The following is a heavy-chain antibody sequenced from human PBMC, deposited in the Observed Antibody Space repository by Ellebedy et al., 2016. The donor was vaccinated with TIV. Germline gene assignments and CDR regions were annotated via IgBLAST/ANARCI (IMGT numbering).Heavy chain of an antibody. CDR3: VKIPRLRFFEWPAWYFDS. V-gene: IGHV3-11*06. CDR1: GFTFSDYY. J-gene: IGHJ4*02. D-gene: IGHD3-3*01. Sequence: GESLKISCAASGFTFSDYYMSWIRQAPGKGLEWVSHISGTGSHTNYADSVRGRFTISRDNAKNSLYLQMNSLRAEDTALYYCVKIPRLRFFEWPAWYFDSWGQGALVTVSS. CDR2: ISGTGSHT.